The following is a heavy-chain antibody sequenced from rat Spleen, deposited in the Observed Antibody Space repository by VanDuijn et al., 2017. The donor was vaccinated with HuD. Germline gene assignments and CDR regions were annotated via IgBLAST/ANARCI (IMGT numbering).Heavy chain of an antibody. D-gene: IGHD1-10*01. J-gene: IGHJ2*01. CDR1: GFTFSNYV. CDR2: INTDSSST. CDR3: AKGGYNNYDY. V-gene: IGHV5-43*01. Sequence: EVQLVESGGGLVQPGRSLKLSCAASGFTFSNYVMHWFRQAPENGIEWLAYINTDSSSTHYAETVKGRFTISRDNAQNTLYLQMSKLGSEDTAIYYCAKGGYNNYDYWGQGVMVTVSS.